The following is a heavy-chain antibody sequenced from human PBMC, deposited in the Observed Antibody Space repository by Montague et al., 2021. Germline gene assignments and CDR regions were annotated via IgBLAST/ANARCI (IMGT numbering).Heavy chain of an antibody. D-gene: IGHD2-21*02. Sequence: SETLSLTCTVSGASINSSPYYWGWIRQPLGKGLEWIGSIYYSANTYYNPSLKSRLSISVDTTKNQFSLRLKSVTAADTAVYHCARVDCDGDCYTFDPWGQGTLVTVSS. J-gene: IGHJ5*02. CDR2: IYYSANT. CDR3: ARVDCDGDCYTFDP. V-gene: IGHV4-39*01. CDR1: GASINSSPYY.